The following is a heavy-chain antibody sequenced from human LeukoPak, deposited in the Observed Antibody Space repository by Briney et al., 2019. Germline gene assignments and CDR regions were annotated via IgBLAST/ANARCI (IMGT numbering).Heavy chain of an antibody. CDR1: GGSISSYY. D-gene: IGHD1-26*01. V-gene: IGHV4-59*08. CDR3: ARQDYSGTYLFDY. Sequence: SETLSLTCTVSGGSISSYYWSWIRQPPGKGLEWIGYIYYSGSTNYNPSLKSRVTISVDTSKNQFSLKLTSVTVTDTAVYYCARQDYSGTYLFDYWGQGTLVTVSS. CDR2: IYYSGST. J-gene: IGHJ4*02.